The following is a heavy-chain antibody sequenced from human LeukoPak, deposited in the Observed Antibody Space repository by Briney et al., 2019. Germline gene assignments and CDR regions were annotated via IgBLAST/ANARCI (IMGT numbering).Heavy chain of an antibody. CDR3: AKDWGTLSVAGIY. Sequence: PGGSLRLSCAASGFTFSSFGMHWVRQAPGKGLEWVAFIRYDGTNKYYADSVKGRFTISRDNSKNTLYLQMNSLRAEDTAVYYCAKDWGTLSVAGIYWGQGTLVTVSS. J-gene: IGHJ4*02. V-gene: IGHV3-30*02. D-gene: IGHD6-13*01. CDR2: IRYDGTNK. CDR1: GFTFSSFG.